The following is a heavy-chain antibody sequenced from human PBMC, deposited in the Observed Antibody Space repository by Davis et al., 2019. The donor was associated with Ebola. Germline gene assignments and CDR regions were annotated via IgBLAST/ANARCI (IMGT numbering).Heavy chain of an antibody. CDR3: ARDRWGYSGYDYFDY. CDR2: IWYDGSNK. CDR1: GFTFSSYA. J-gene: IGHJ4*02. Sequence: PGGSLRLSCAASGFTFSSYAMSWVRQAPGKGLEWVAVIWYDGSNKYYADSVKGRFTISRDNSKNTLYLQMNSLRAEDTAVYYCARDRWGYSGYDYFDYWGQGTLVTVSS. D-gene: IGHD5-12*01. V-gene: IGHV3-33*08.